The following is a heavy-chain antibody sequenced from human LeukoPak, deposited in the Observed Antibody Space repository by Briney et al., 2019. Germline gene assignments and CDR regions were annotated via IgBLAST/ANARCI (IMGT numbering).Heavy chain of an antibody. D-gene: IGHD3-22*01. CDR3: ARDLYDSSGYYDGFDY. CDR2: IYTSGST. J-gene: IGHJ4*02. V-gene: IGHV4-4*07. CDR1: GGPISSYY. Sequence: PSETLSLTCTVSGGPISSYYWSWIRQPAGKGLEWIGRIYTSGSTNYNPSLKSRVTMSVDTSKNQFSLKLSSVTAADTAVYYCARDLYDSSGYYDGFDYWGQGTLVTVSS.